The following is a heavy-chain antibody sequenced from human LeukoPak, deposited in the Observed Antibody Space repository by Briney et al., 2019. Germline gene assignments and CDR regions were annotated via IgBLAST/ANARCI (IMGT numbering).Heavy chain of an antibody. J-gene: IGHJ3*02. CDR3: AKASRYLGSGSYYRDAFDI. Sequence: LSLTCAVYGGSFSGYYWSWIRQPPGKGLEWVAVISFDGSNKYYADSVKGRFTVSRDNSKNTLYLQMNSLRAEDTAVYYCAKASRYLGSGSYYRDAFDIWGQGTMVTVSS. CDR1: GGSFSGYY. D-gene: IGHD3-10*02. V-gene: IGHV3-30*18. CDR2: ISFDGSNK.